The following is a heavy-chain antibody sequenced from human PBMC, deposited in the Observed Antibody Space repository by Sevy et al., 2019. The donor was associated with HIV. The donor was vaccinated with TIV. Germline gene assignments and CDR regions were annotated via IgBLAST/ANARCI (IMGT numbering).Heavy chain of an antibody. V-gene: IGHV3-15*01. CDR3: TTDSNHRRLPALLDY. CDR2: IKSKTDGGTT. CDR1: GFTFSNAW. J-gene: IGHJ4*02. Sequence: GGSLRLSCAASGFTFSNAWMSWVRQAPGKGLEWVGRIKSKTDGGTTDYAAPVKGRFTISRADSKNTLYLHMNSLKTEDTAIYYCTTDSNHRRLPALLDYRGQGTLVTVSS. D-gene: IGHD6-25*01.